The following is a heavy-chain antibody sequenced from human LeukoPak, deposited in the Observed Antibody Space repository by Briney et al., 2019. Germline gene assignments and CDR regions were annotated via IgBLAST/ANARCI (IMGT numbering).Heavy chain of an antibody. J-gene: IGHJ4*02. Sequence: GGSLILSCSASGFSFSSLDMHWVRQAPGKGLEYVSSISGNGRPTYYRDSVRGRFTISRDNSKNTLYLQMSSLRSEDTAVYYCVKDRAVDCWGQGTLVTVSS. CDR2: ISGNGRPT. CDR1: GFSFSSLD. V-gene: IGHV3-64D*06. CDR3: VKDRAVDC.